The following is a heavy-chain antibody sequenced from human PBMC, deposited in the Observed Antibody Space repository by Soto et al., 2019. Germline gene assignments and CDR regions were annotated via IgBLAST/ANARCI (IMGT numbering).Heavy chain of an antibody. V-gene: IGHV2-70*01. D-gene: IGHD3-22*01. CDR1: GFSLSTSGMC. CDR2: IDWDDDK. J-gene: IGHJ3*02. CDR3: ARMGSGYSLDAFDI. Sequence: SGPTLVNPTQTLTLTCTFSGFSLSTSGMCVSWIRQPPGKALEWLALIDWDDDKYYSTSLKTRLTISKDTSKNQVVLTMTNMDPVDTATYYCARMGSGYSLDAFDIWGQGTMVTVSS.